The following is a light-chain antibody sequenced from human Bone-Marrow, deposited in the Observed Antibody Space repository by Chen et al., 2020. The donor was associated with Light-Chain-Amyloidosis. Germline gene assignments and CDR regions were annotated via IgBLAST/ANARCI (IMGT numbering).Light chain of an antibody. V-gene: IGLV3-25*03. J-gene: IGLJ2*01. CDR3: QSADSSGTYEVI. CDR2: RDT. CDR1: DLPTKY. Sequence: SYELTQLPSLSVSPGQTARITCSGDDLPTKYAYWYQQKPGQAPVLVIHRDTERPSGISERFSSSSSGTTATFTISGVQAEDEADYHCQSADSSGTYEVIFGGGTKLTVL.